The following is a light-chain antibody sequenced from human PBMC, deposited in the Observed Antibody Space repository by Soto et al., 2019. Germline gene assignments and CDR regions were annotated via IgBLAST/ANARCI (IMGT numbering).Light chain of an antibody. V-gene: IGKV3-11*01. CDR2: DVS. J-gene: IGKJ4*01. CDR1: QSVSNY. CDR3: QHRVNGPT. Sequence: EIVLTQSPATLSLSPGERATLSYRAGQSVSNYLGWYQQKSGQAPRLLISDVSNRATGIPDRFSGSGSGTDFTLTISSLEPEDFAVYYCQHRVNGPTFGGGTKVEIK.